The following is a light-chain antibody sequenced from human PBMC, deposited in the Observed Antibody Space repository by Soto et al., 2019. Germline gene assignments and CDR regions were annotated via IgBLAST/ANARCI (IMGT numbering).Light chain of an antibody. CDR3: QQYYSYSYT. J-gene: IGKJ2*01. V-gene: IGKV1-33*01. CDR2: AAS. Sequence: DIQMTQSPSSLSASVGDRVTISCQASQDINKYLNWYQQKPGKAPKLLIYAASNLETGVPSRFSGTGSGTYFTFTISSLQPEDFATYYCQQYYSYSYTFGQGTKLEIK. CDR1: QDINKY.